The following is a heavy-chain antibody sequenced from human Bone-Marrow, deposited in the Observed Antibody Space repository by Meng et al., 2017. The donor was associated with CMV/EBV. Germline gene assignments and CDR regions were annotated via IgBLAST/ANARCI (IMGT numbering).Heavy chain of an antibody. J-gene: IGHJ4*02. CDR1: GFTFSSYA. Sequence: GESLKISCAASGFTFSSYAMSWVRQAPGKGLEWVSTISGSGGNTYYPDSVKGRFTISRDNSRNTLYLQMHSLRAEDTAVYYCARALGYCSSTSCYEYYFDYWGQGTLVTVSS. V-gene: IGHV3-23*01. CDR2: ISGSGGNT. CDR3: ARALGYCSSTSCYEYYFDY. D-gene: IGHD2-2*01.